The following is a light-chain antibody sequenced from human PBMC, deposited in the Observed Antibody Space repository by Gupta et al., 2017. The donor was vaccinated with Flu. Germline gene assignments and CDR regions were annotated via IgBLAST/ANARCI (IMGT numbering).Light chain of an antibody. V-gene: IGLV3-19*01. J-gene: IGLJ2*01. CDR3: NSRDSSGNVV. CDR2: GKN. CDR1: SLRSYY. Sequence: SSELTQDPAVSVALGQTVRITCQGDSLRSYYASWYQQKPGQAPVLVIYGKNNGPSGIPDRFSGSSSGNTASLTITGAQAEDEADYYCNSRDSSGNVVFGGGTKLTVL.